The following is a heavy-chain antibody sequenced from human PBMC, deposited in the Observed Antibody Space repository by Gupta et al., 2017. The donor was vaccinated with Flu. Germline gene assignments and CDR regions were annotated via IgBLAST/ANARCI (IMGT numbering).Heavy chain of an antibody. V-gene: IGHV4-4*07. J-gene: IGHJ6*02. CDR1: GDSISSYY. CDR2: IYTSGST. Sequence: QVQLQESGPGLVKPSETLSLTCTVSGDSISSYYWSWIRQPAGKGLEWIGRIYTSGSTNYNPSLKSRVTMSVDTSKNQFSLKLSSVTAADTAVYYCASTRHLGYCSGGSCYYYGMDVWGQGTTVTVAS. D-gene: IGHD2-15*01. CDR3: ASTRHLGYCSGGSCYYYGMDV.